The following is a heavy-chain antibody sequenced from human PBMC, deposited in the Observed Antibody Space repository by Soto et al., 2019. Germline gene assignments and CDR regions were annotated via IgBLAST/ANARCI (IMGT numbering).Heavy chain of an antibody. V-gene: IGHV3-30*01. CDR1: GFTFSSYA. Sequence: GGSLRLSCAASGFTFSSYAMHWVRQAPGKGLEWVAVISTDGRDKYHADSVKGRFTISRDNSKNTLFLQMNSLRPEDTAVYYCAKDHDLAAAGYYFNYWGQGTLVTVSS. CDR3: AKDHDLAAAGYYFNY. D-gene: IGHD6-13*01. CDR2: ISTDGRDK. J-gene: IGHJ4*02.